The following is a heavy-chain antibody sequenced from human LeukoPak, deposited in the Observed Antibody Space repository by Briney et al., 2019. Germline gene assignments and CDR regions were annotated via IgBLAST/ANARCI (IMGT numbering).Heavy chain of an antibody. Sequence: GGSLRLSCAASGFTFNTYSMDWVRQAPGKGLEWVANIKQDGSEKYYVDSVKGRFTISRDNAKNSLYLQMNSLRAEDTAVYYCARDRQWRYFDYWGQGTLVTVSS. CDR1: GFTFNTYS. CDR2: IKQDGSEK. V-gene: IGHV3-7*01. CDR3: ARDRQWRYFDY. D-gene: IGHD6-19*01. J-gene: IGHJ4*02.